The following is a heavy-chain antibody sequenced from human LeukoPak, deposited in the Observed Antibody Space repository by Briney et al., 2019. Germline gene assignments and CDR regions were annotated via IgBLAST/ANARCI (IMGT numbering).Heavy chain of an antibody. V-gene: IGHV3-23*01. Sequence: GGSLRLSCAASGFTFSSYAMSWVRQAPGKGLEWVSAISGSGGSTYYADSVKGRFTISRDNSKNTLYLQMNSLRAEDTAVYYCARDTGYSSSWYIDFIDYWGQGTLVTVSS. CDR2: ISGSGGST. CDR3: ARDTGYSSSWYIDFIDY. CDR1: GFTFSSYA. J-gene: IGHJ4*02. D-gene: IGHD6-13*01.